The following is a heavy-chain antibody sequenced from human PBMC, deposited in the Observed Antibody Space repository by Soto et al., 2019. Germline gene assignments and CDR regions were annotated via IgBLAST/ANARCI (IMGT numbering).Heavy chain of an antibody. CDR2: IILGGGNT. D-gene: IGHD3-22*01. V-gene: IGHV1-46*01. CDR1: GYTLTSSY. Sequence: ASVKASCKASGYTLTSSYMHWLRQAPGQGLEWMGIIILGGGNTTYAQKFQERVTMTRDMSTSTVYMELSSLRSEDTAVYYCAAMEESSGYSAFDIWGQGTIVTVSS. J-gene: IGHJ3*02. CDR3: AAMEESSGYSAFDI.